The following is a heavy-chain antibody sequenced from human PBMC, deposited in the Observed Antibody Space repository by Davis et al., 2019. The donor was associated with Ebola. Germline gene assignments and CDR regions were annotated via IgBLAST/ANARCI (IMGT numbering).Heavy chain of an antibody. CDR2: IIPIFGTA. CDR1: GGTFSSYA. D-gene: IGHD2-15*01. V-gene: IGHV1-69*13. CDR3: ARSPYCSGGSCYSFDY. Sequence: SVKVSCKASGGTFSSYAISWVRQAPGQGLEWMGGIIPIFGTANYAQKFQGRVTITADESTSTAYMELSSLRSEDTAVYYCARSPYCSGGSCYSFDYWGQGTLVTVSS. J-gene: IGHJ4*02.